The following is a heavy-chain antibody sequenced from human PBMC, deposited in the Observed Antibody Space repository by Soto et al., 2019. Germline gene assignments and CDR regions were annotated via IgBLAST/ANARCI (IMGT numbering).Heavy chain of an antibody. CDR2: IIPIFGTA. CDR3: ARARDYDILTGHPPYYYYAMDV. V-gene: IGHV1-69*13. D-gene: IGHD3-9*01. J-gene: IGHJ6*02. CDR1: GGTFSSYA. Sequence: RASVKVSCKASGGTFSSYAISWVRQAPGQGLEWMGGIIPIFGTANYAQKFQGRVTITADESTSTAYMELSSLRSEDTAVYYCARARDYDILTGHPPYYYYAMDVWGQGTTVTVSS.